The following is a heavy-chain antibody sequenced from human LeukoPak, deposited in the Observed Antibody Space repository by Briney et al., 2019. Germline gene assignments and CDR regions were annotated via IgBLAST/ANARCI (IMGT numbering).Heavy chain of an antibody. Sequence: GGSLRLSCAASGFTFSSYWMSWVRQAPGKGLEWVANIKQDGSEKYYVDSVKGRFTISRDNDKNSLYLQMNSLRAEDTAVYYCVREAIITMVRGDPGMDVWGQGTTVTVSS. D-gene: IGHD3-10*01. J-gene: IGHJ6*02. V-gene: IGHV3-7*01. CDR2: IKQDGSEK. CDR1: GFTFSSYW. CDR3: VREAIITMVRGDPGMDV.